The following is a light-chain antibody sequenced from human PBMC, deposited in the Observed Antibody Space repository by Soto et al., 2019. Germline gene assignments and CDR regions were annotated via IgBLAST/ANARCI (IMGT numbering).Light chain of an antibody. Sequence: QSLLTHQPSLSGTPGQTVTISCSGSTSNIGSNPVNWYQQLPGTAPRLLISTNNQRPSGVPDRFSGSRSGTSASLAISGLQSEDEADYYCAAWDDRLNGPSYVFGTGTKVTVL. CDR1: TSNIGSNP. CDR3: AAWDDRLNGPSYV. V-gene: IGLV1-44*01. J-gene: IGLJ1*01. CDR2: TNN.